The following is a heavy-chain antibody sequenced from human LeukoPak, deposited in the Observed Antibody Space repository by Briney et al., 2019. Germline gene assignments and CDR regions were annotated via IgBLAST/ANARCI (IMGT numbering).Heavy chain of an antibody. CDR2: ISAYNGNT. V-gene: IGHV1-18*01. Sequence: GASVKVSCKASGYTFTSYAMHWVRQAPGQRLEWMGWISAYNGNTNYAQKLQGRVTMTTDTSTSTAYMELRSLRSDDTAVYYCARSPDNDIVVVPAAIYWGQGTLVTVSS. J-gene: IGHJ4*02. CDR3: ARSPDNDIVVVPAAIY. D-gene: IGHD2-2*01. CDR1: GYTFTSYA.